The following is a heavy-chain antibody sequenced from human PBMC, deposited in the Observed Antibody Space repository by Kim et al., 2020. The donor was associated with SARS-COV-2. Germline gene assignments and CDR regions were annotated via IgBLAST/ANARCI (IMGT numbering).Heavy chain of an antibody. CDR3: ARDHLDGYNI. J-gene: IGHJ4*02. V-gene: IGHV3-53*01. CDR1: GFTVSDFY. CDR2: IYYDGNT. Sequence: GGSLRLSCAASGFTVSDFYMTWVRQAPGKGLEWVSGIYYDGNTDYADSVKGRFTISRDNSKNTLYLQMNSLRADDTAVYYCARDHLDGYNIWGQGTLVTVSS. D-gene: IGHD5-12*01.